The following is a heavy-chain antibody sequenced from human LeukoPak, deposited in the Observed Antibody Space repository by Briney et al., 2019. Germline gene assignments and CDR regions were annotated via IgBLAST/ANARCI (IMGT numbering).Heavy chain of an antibody. CDR2: IWYDGSNK. V-gene: IGHV3-33*01. J-gene: IGHJ4*02. Sequence: GGSLRLSCAASGLTFSSYGMHWVRQAPGKGLEWVAVIWYDGSNKYYADSVKGRFTISRDNSKNTLYLQMNSLRAEDTAVYYCTRHNYTSSDSFDYWGQGALVTVSS. CDR3: TRHNYTSSDSFDY. D-gene: IGHD4-11*01. CDR1: GLTFSSYG.